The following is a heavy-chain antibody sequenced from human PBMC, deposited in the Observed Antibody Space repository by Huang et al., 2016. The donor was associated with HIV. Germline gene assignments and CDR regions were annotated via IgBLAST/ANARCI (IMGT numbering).Heavy chain of an antibody. D-gene: IGHD3-3*01. Sequence: LQESGPGLVGPSETLSLTCAVSGDSINSNTFYWGWIRRPPGKALEWIGSIYYSGTTYYKPARKRRARIAVDASKNRIFLHLRSVTAADTGVYYCARTGVAVSDDPEYFQHWGQGALVTIS. CDR2: IYYSGTT. CDR1: GDSINSNTFY. J-gene: IGHJ1*01. CDR3: ARTGVAVSDDPEYFQH. V-gene: IGHV4-39*02.